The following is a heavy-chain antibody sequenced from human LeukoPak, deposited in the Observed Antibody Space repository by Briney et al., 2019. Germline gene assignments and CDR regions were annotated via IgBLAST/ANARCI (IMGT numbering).Heavy chain of an antibody. CDR3: ARDGIYSSSSGEGY. CDR1: GGSISSSNW. D-gene: IGHD6-6*01. J-gene: IGHJ4*02. V-gene: IGHV4-4*02. Sequence: NPSETLSLTCAVSGGSISSSNWWSWVRQPPGKGLEWIGEIYHSGSTYYNPSLKSRVTISVDTSKNQFSLKLSSVTAADTAVYYCARDGIYSSSSGEGYWGQGTLVTVSS. CDR2: IYHSGST.